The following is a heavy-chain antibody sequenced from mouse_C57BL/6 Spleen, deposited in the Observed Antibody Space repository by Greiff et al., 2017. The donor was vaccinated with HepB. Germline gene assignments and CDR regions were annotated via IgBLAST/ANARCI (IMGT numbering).Heavy chain of an antibody. CDR1: GYTFTSYG. D-gene: IGHD2-5*01. CDR2: IYPRSGNT. V-gene: IGHV1-81*01. Sequence: QVQLQQSGAELARPGASVKLSCKASGYTFTSYGISWVKQRTGQGLEWIGEIYPRSGNTYYNEKFKGKATLTADKSSSTAYMELRSLTSEDSAVYFCARRRNYSNSDWYFDVWGTGTTVTVSS. CDR3: ARRRNYSNSDWYFDV. J-gene: IGHJ1*03.